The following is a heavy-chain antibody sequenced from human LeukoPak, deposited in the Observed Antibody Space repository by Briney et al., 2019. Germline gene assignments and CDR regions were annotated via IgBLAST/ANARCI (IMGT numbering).Heavy chain of an antibody. V-gene: IGHV4-34*01. CDR3: ARLPGGDIVVVPAEFDP. Sequence: PSETLSLTCAVYGGSFSGYYWSWIRQPPGKGLERIGEINHSGSTNYNPSLKSRVTISVDTSKNQFSLKLSSVTAADTAVYYCARLPGGDIVVVPAEFDPWGQGTLVTVSS. J-gene: IGHJ5*02. CDR2: INHSGST. CDR1: GGSFSGYY. D-gene: IGHD2-2*01.